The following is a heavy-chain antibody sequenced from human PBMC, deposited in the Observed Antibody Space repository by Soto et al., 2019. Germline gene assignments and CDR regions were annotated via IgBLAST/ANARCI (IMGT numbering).Heavy chain of an antibody. CDR3: AKDHVNSGPSPDWFDP. CDR1: GFSISSYG. D-gene: IGHD6-19*01. Sequence: QVQLVESGGGVVQPGRSLRLSCAASGFSISSYGMHWVRQTPGKGLQWVAVVAYDGSYQHYADSVKGRFTISRDISKNTLFLEMDSLKPEDTAVYSCAKDHVNSGPSPDWFDPWSQGTLVTVSS. V-gene: IGHV3-30*18. J-gene: IGHJ5*02. CDR2: VAYDGSYQ.